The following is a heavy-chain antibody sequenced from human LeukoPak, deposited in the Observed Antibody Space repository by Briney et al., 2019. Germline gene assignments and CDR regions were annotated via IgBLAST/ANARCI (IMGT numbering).Heavy chain of an antibody. CDR3: ARVRRLVGATTPGDY. CDR2: ISSSGSTI. D-gene: IGHD1-26*01. Sequence: GGSLRLSCAASGFTFSDYYMSWIRQAPGKGLEWVSYISSSGSTIYYADSVKGRFTISRDNAKNSLYLQMNSLRAEDTAVYYCARVRRLVGATTPGDYWGQGTLVTVSS. CDR1: GFTFSDYY. V-gene: IGHV3-11*01. J-gene: IGHJ4*02.